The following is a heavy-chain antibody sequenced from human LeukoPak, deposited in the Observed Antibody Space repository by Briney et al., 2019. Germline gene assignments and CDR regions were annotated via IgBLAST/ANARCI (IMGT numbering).Heavy chain of an antibody. J-gene: IGHJ4*02. Sequence: GGSLRLSCAASGFTFDDYAMHWVRQAPGKGLEWVSLISGDGGRTYYADSVKGRFTISRDNSKNSLYLQMNSLRTEDTALYYCAKDSLEEMATIAGGFDSGFDYWGQGTLVTVSS. D-gene: IGHD5-24*01. V-gene: IGHV3-43*02. CDR3: AKDSLEEMATIAGGFDSGFDY. CDR2: ISGDGGRT. CDR1: GFTFDDYA.